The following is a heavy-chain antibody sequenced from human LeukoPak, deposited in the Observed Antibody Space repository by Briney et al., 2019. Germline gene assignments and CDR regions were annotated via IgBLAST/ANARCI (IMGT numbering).Heavy chain of an antibody. J-gene: IGHJ4*02. CDR2: IYTSGST. Sequence: SETLSLTCTVSGGSISSGSYYWSWIRQPAGKGLEWIGRIYTSGSTNYNPSLKSRVTISVDTSKNQFSLKLSSVTAADTAVYYCARTLRDCSSTSCYAGILDYWGQGTLVTVSS. CDR3: ARTLRDCSSTSCYAGILDY. D-gene: IGHD2-2*01. CDR1: GGSISSGSYY. V-gene: IGHV4-61*02.